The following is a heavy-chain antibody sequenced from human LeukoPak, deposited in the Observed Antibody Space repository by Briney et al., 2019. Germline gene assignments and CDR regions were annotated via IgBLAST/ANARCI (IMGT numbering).Heavy chain of an antibody. CDR2: ISAYNGNT. J-gene: IGHJ6*03. CDR1: GYTFTSYG. V-gene: IGHV1-18*01. CDR3: ARDHYDILTGYHPYYYYYMDV. Sequence: ASVKVSCKASGYTFTSYGISWVRQAPGQGLEWMGWISAYNGNTNYAQKLQGRVTMTTDTSTSTAYMELRSLRSDDTAVYYCARDHYDILTGYHPYYYYYMDVWGKGTTVTVSS. D-gene: IGHD3-9*01.